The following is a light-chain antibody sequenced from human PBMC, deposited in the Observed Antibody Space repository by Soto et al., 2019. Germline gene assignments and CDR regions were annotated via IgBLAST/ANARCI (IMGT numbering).Light chain of an antibody. CDR3: QQRSNWPIT. J-gene: IGKJ5*01. CDR2: EAS. V-gene: IGKV3D-20*02. Sequence: EIVLTQSPGTLSLSPGERATLSCRASQSVSSTYLAWYQQKPGQAPRLLIYEASSRATGIPDRFSGSGSGTDFTLTISSLEPEDFAVYYCQQRSNWPITFGQGTRLEIK. CDR1: QSVSSTY.